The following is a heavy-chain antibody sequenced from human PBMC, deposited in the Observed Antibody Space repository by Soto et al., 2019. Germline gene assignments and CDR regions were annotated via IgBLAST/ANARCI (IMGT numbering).Heavy chain of an antibody. J-gene: IGHJ6*02. D-gene: IGHD5-12*01. CDR1: GGTFSSYA. Sequence: QVQLVQSGAEVKKPGSSVKVSCKASGGTFSSYAISWVRQAPGQGLGWMGGIIPIFGTANYAQKFQGRVTITADESTSTAYMELSSLRSEDTAVYYCARGGYSGYDDNYYYGMDVWGQGTTVTVSS. V-gene: IGHV1-69*12. CDR2: IIPIFGTA. CDR3: ARGGYSGYDDNYYYGMDV.